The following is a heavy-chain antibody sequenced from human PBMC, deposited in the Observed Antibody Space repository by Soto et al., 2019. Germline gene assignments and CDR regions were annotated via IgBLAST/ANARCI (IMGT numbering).Heavy chain of an antibody. V-gene: IGHV1-46*02. CDR3: ARGYPSSSRLGWLDP. J-gene: IGHJ5*02. Sequence: QVQLVQSGAEVRKPGASVKVSCKASGYTFNRYYMHWVRQATGQGLELMGVIDPSGGTTTYAQRFQGRVTMTSDTSRSTVYLELSSLRSEDTALYYCARGYPSSSRLGWLDPWGQGTLVTVSS. CDR1: GYTFNRYY. D-gene: IGHD2-2*01. CDR2: IDPSGGTT.